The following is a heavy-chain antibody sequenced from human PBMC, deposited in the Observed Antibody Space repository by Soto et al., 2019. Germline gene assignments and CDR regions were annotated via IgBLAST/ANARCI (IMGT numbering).Heavy chain of an antibody. CDR3: ASMSQEEAVASFVVPWFDP. D-gene: IGHD2-15*01. V-gene: IGHV1-69*05. J-gene: IGHJ5*02. CDR2: IIPNFGKA. Sequence: SVKVSCKASGGTFSSYCISWVLLAPGQGLEWMGGIIPNFGKANYAQKLQGRVTITTDESTSTAYLELSSLRSDDTAVYYCASMSQEEAVASFVVPWFDPWGQGTLVTVSS. CDR1: GGTFSSYC.